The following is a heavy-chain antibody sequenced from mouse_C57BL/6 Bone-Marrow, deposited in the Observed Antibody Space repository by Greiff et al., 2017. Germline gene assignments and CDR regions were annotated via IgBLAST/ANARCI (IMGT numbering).Heavy chain of an antibody. J-gene: IGHJ3*01. CDR3: ARPYYSDWGFAY. Sequence: QVQLQQSDAELVKPGASVKISCEVSGYTFTDHTIHWMKQRPEQGLEWIGYIYPRDGSTKSNEKFKGKATLTADKSSSTAYMQLNSLTSEDSAVYFCARPYYSDWGFAYWGQGTLVTVSA. D-gene: IGHD2-12*01. V-gene: IGHV1-78*01. CDR2: IYPRDGST. CDR1: GYTFTDHT.